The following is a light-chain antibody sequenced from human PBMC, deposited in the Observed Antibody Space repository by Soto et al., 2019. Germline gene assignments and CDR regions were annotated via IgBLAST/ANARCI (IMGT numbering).Light chain of an antibody. CDR2: GAS. CDR1: QSVSNN. V-gene: IGKV3D-15*01. J-gene: IGKJ5*01. CDR3: QQYNSYPTT. Sequence: IVITQSAATLSVSAWEIVTLSFSASQSVSNNYLAWYQQKPGQAPRLLIYGASNRATGIPARFSGSGSGTEFTLTISSLQPDDFATYYCQQYNSYPTTFGQGTRLEIK.